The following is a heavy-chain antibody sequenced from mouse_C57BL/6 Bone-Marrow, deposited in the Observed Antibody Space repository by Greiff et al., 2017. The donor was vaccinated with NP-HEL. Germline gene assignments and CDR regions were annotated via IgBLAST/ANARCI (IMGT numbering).Heavy chain of an antibody. CDR1: EYEFPSYD. J-gene: IGHJ4*01. CDR3: ARQGLGRGYYYAMDY. D-gene: IGHD4-1*01. CDR2: INSGGGST. V-gene: IGHV5-2*01. Sequence: EVKLMESGRGLVQPGESLKLSCESNEYEFPSYDMSWVRQTPEKRLELVAAINSGGGSTSYPDTMERRFIISSDNTKKTLYLQVSSLRSEETALYYCARQGLGRGYYYAMDYWGQGTSVTVSS.